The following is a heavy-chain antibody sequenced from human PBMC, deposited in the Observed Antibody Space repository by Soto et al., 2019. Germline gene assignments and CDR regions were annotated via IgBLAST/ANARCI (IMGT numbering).Heavy chain of an antibody. CDR3: VRDLVTTIGDFDY. J-gene: IGHJ4*03. V-gene: IGHV1-2*02. CDR1: GYTFTGYY. D-gene: IGHD5-12*01. CDR2: INPNSGAT. Sequence: ASVKVSCKPSGYTFTGYYIHWVRQAPGQGLEWMGWINPNSGATNYAHKFQGRVTMTSDTSMSTAYVELARLRSDDTAVYYCVRDLVTTIGDFDYWGQGTMVTVSS.